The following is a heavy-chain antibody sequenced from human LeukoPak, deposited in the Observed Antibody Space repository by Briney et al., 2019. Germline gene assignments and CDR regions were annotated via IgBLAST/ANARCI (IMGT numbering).Heavy chain of an antibody. D-gene: IGHD1-7*01. V-gene: IGHV3-23*01. CDR1: GFTFTTYA. J-gene: IGHJ4*02. CDR3: AKDRHKTPYGNYDY. CDR2: ITGSGGST. Sequence: PGGSLRLSCAASGFTFTTYAMSWVRQAPGKGLEWVSAITGSGGSTYYAESVKGRFTISRDNSKNTLYLQMNSLRAEDTAVYYCAKDRHKTPYGNYDYWGQGTLVSVSS.